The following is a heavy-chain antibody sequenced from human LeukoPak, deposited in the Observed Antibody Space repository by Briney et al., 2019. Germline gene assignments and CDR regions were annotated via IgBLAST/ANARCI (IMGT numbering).Heavy chain of an antibody. Sequence: GASVKVSCKVSGYTLTELSMHWVRQAPGKALEGTGGFDPEDGETIYAQKFQGRVTMTEDTSTDAAYMELSSLRSEDTAVYYCATARVWLRSGVEYYFDYWGQGTLVTVSS. D-gene: IGHD5-12*01. CDR2: FDPEDGET. CDR1: GYTLTELS. J-gene: IGHJ4*02. V-gene: IGHV1-24*01. CDR3: ATARVWLRSGVEYYFDY.